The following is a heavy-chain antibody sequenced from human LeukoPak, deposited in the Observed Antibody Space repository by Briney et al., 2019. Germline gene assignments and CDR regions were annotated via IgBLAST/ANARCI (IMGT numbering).Heavy chain of an antibody. J-gene: IGHJ4*02. D-gene: IGHD6-19*01. Sequence: PSETLSLTCTVSGGSFSSSSYYWGWVRQPPGKGLQWIGVISYSGNTYYNPSLESRVTISVDTSKNQFSLRLSSVTAADSAVYYCTRRVRAVAGTSRANYYDSWGQGALVTVSS. CDR2: ISYSGNT. CDR1: GGSFSSSSYY. CDR3: TRRVRAVAGTSRANYYDS. V-gene: IGHV4-39*01.